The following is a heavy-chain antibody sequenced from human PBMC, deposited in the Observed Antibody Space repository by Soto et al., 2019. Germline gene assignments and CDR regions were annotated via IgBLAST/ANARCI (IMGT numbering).Heavy chain of an antibody. V-gene: IGHV3-23*01. J-gene: IGHJ3*02. Sequence: PGGSLRLSCAASGFTFSSYAMSWVRQAPGKGLEWVSAISGSGGSTYYADSVKGRFTISRDNSKNTLYLQMNSLRAEDTAVYYCAKDPHYYDSSGYSGAFEIWGQGTMVTVSS. D-gene: IGHD3-22*01. CDR1: GFTFSSYA. CDR3: AKDPHYYDSSGYSGAFEI. CDR2: ISGSGGST.